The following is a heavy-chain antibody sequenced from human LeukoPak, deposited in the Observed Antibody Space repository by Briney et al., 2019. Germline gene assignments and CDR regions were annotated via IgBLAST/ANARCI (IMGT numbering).Heavy chain of an antibody. CDR3: ARVEDGSFDY. Sequence: SETLSLTCTVSGYSISSGYYWGWIRQPPGKGLEWIGSIYHSGSTYYNPSLKSRVIISVDTSKNQFSLKLSSVTAADTAVYYCARVEDGSFDYWGQGTLVTVSS. CDR1: GYSISSGYY. D-gene: IGHD3-10*01. CDR2: IYHSGST. V-gene: IGHV4-38-2*02. J-gene: IGHJ4*02.